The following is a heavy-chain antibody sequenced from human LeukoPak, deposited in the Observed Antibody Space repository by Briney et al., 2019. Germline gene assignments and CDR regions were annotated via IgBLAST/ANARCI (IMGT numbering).Heavy chain of an antibody. Sequence: SETLSLTCAVYGGSFSGYYWSWIRQPPGKGLEWIGEINHSRSTNYNPSLKSRVTISVDTSKNQFSLKLSSVTAADTAVYYCARGLVGYDYVWGSYRPRRYYFDYWGQGTLVTVSS. CDR2: INHSRST. D-gene: IGHD3-16*02. V-gene: IGHV4-34*01. CDR3: ARGLVGYDYVWGSYRPRRYYFDY. J-gene: IGHJ4*02. CDR1: GGSFSGYY.